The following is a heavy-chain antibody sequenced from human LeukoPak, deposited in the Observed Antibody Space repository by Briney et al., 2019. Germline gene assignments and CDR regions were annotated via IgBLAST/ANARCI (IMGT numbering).Heavy chain of an antibody. D-gene: IGHD2-21*02. Sequence: SETLSLTCAVYGGSFSGYYWSWIRQPPGKGLEWIGEINHSGSTNYNPSLKSRVTISVDTSKNQFSLKLSSVTAADTAVYYCARRQVRVVVTAIYFYYYYYMDVWGKGTTVTISS. CDR1: GGSFSGYY. V-gene: IGHV4-34*01. CDR3: ARRQVRVVVTAIYFYYYYYMDV. CDR2: INHSGST. J-gene: IGHJ6*03.